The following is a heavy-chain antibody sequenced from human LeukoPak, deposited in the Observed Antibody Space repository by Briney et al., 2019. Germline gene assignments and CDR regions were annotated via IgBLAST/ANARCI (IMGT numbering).Heavy chain of an antibody. D-gene: IGHD4-17*01. CDR3: ARLGGTTVTINWFDP. CDR1: GGSFSGYY. V-gene: IGHV4-34*01. J-gene: IGHJ5*02. Sequence: SETLSLTCAVYGGSFSGYYWSWIRQPPGKGLEWIGEINHSGSTNYNPSLKSRVTISVDTSKNQISLKLSSVTAADTAVYYCARLGGTTVTINWFDPWGQGTLVTVSS. CDR2: INHSGST.